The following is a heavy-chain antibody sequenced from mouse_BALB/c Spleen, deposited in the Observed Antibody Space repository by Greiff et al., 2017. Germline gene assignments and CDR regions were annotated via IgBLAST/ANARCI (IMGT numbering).Heavy chain of an antibody. CDR1: GFNFKDYY. Sequence: EVQLQQSGAELVRSGASVKLSCTASGFNFKDYYMHWVKQRPEQGLEWIGWIDPENGDTEYAPKFQGKATMTVDTSSNTAYLQLSSLTSEDTAVYYFNAAYGYDRYYYAMDYWGQGTSVTVSS. V-gene: IGHV14-4*02. CDR3: NAAYGYDRYYYAMDY. D-gene: IGHD2-2*01. J-gene: IGHJ4*01. CDR2: IDPENGDT.